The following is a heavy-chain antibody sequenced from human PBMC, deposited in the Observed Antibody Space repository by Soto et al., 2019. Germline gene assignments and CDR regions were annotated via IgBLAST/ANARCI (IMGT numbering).Heavy chain of an antibody. Sequence: HPGGSLRLSCAASGFTFSSYGMHWVRQAPGKGLEWVAVIWYDGSNKYYADSVKGRFTISRDNSKNTLYLQMNSLRAEDTAVYYCARDGDFYDSSGPYYYYYYGMDVWGQGTTVTVSS. CDR1: GFTFSSYG. V-gene: IGHV3-33*01. J-gene: IGHJ6*02. D-gene: IGHD3-22*01. CDR2: IWYDGSNK. CDR3: ARDGDFYDSSGPYYYYYYGMDV.